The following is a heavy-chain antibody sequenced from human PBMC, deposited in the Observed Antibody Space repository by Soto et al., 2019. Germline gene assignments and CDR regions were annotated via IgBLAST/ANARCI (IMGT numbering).Heavy chain of an antibody. Sequence: SETLSLTCAVYGGSFSRYYWSWIRQPPGKGLEWIGEINHSGSTNYNPSLKSRVTISVDTSKNQFSLKLSSVTAADTAVYYCARAPRLPITMVRGVTPPKYYYGMDVWGQGTTVTVSS. J-gene: IGHJ6*02. CDR1: GGSFSRYY. CDR3: ARAPRLPITMVRGVTPPKYYYGMDV. D-gene: IGHD3-10*01. CDR2: INHSGST. V-gene: IGHV4-34*01.